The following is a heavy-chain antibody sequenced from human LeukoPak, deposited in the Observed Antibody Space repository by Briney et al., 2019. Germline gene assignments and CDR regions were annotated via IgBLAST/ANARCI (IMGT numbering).Heavy chain of an antibody. V-gene: IGHV4-31*03. CDR2: ISYSGIT. CDR3: AANSDILSSGFGY. D-gene: IGHD3-9*01. Sequence: SQTLSLTCSVSGGSTSSGGYFWNWLRQLPGKGLECVGYISYSGITYYNPSLKSRITISLDTSKNQFSLKLSSVTAADTAVYCCAANSDILSSGFGYWGQGTLVTVSS. J-gene: IGHJ4*02. CDR1: GGSTSSGGYF.